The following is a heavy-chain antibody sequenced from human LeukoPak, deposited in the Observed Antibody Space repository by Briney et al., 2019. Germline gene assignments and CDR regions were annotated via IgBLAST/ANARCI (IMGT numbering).Heavy chain of an antibody. CDR2: IYSDGST. CDR1: GFTVSSNY. Sequence: GGSLRLSCAASGFTVSSNYMSWVRQAPGEGLEWVSVIYSDGSTYYADSVKGRLSISRDNYNNTLELQMNNMRAADETVYYYARHPGPTGRVYFDYWGQGTLVTVSS. D-gene: IGHD1-26*01. J-gene: IGHJ4*02. V-gene: IGHV3-53*01. CDR3: ARHPGPTGRVYFDY.